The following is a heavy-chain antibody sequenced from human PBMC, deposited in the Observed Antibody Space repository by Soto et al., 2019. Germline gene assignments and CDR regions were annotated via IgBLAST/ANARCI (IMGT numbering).Heavy chain of an antibody. D-gene: IGHD6-19*01. CDR3: ARESSMAVAGINYYLMDV. CDR1: GYAFTSYC. V-gene: IGHV1-18*04. Sequence: ASVNVSFKHSGYAFTSYCITWVRPAPGQGLELMGWISGYNGNTNYAQKVQDRVTMTRDTATSTAYMELRSLRSDDTAVYYCARESSMAVAGINYYLMDVWGQGTTVTVSS. J-gene: IGHJ6*02. CDR2: ISGYNGNT.